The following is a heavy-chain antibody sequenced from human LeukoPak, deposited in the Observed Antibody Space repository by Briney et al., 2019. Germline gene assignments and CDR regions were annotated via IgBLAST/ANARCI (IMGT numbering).Heavy chain of an antibody. CDR2: ISSSGSTI. V-gene: IGHV3-48*03. Sequence: AGSLRLSCAASGFTFSRYEMNWLPQAPGKGLEGLSYISSSGSTIYYADSVKGRFTISRDNAKNSLYLQMNSLRAEDTAVYYCARERQQLGYYYGMDVWGQGTTVTVSS. CDR1: GFTFSRYE. D-gene: IGHD6-13*01. CDR3: ARERQQLGYYYGMDV. J-gene: IGHJ6*02.